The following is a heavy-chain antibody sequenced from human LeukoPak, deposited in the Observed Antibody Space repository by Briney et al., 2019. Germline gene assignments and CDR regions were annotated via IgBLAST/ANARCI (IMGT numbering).Heavy chain of an antibody. CDR1: GGSISSYY. J-gene: IGHJ4*02. CDR3: ARDGRYYDSSGYIRGFDY. V-gene: IGHV4-59*12. D-gene: IGHD3-22*01. Sequence: SETLSLTCTVSGGSISSYYWSWIRQPPGKGLEWIGYIYYSGSTNYNPSLKNRVTISVDTSKNQFSLKLSSVTAADTAVYYCARDGRYYDSSGYIRGFDYWGQGTLVTVSS. CDR2: IYYSGST.